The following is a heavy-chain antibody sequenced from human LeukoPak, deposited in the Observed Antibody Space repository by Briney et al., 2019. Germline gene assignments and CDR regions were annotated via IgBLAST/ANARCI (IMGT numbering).Heavy chain of an antibody. V-gene: IGHV3-9*01. CDR1: GFTFDDYA. CDR3: AKGKSGWFSGADY. D-gene: IGHD6-19*01. Sequence: GGSLRLSCAASGFTFDDYAMHWVRQAPGKGLEWVSGVNWNSDRKSYAGSVKGRFTVSRDNARKYVFLQMNSLRVEDTAIYYCAKGKSGWFSGADYWGQGTLVTVSS. J-gene: IGHJ4*02. CDR2: VNWNSDRK.